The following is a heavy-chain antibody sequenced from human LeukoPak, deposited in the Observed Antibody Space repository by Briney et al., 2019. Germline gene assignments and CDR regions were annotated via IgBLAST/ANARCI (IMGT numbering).Heavy chain of an antibody. CDR3: ARERNRIAAAGSGRNNWFDP. D-gene: IGHD6-13*01. CDR2: INPNSGGT. Sequence: EASVKVSCKASGYTFIGYYMHWVRQAPGQGLEWMGWINPNSGGTNYAQKFQGRVTMTRDTSISTAYMELSRLRSDDTAVYYCARERNRIAAAGSGRNNWFDPWGQGTLVTVSS. CDR1: GYTFIGYY. J-gene: IGHJ5*02. V-gene: IGHV1-2*02.